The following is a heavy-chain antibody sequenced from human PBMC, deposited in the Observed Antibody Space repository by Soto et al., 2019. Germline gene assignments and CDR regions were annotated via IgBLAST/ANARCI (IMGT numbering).Heavy chain of an antibody. CDR2: ISPSGST. CDR1: GECINSSYG. J-gene: IGHJ4*02. V-gene: IGHV4-4*02. CDR3: AARHFWSGHWTDTWLDY. Sequence: LRWTLCLTSCGFGECINSSYGWNWVRQPPGKGLEWFGQISPSGSTNYNPSVSTRVTITVDKTKNHFSLMLTSATAADTAVYYCAARHFWSGHWTDTWLDYWGQGTLVTVSS. D-gene: IGHD3-3*02.